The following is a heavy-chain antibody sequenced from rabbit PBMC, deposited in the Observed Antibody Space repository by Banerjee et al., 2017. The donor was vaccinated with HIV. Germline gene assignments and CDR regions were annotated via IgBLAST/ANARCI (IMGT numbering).Heavy chain of an antibody. CDR2: ISAGNGGTT. Sequence: QEQLEESGGDLVKPGRSLTLTCTASGFSFTSNPMCWVRQAPGKGLEWIACISAGNGGTTYYTNWPKGRFTISKTSSTTVTLQMTSLTAADTATYFCARDRAYTSAWYLDLWGPGTLVTVS. CDR3: ARDRAYTSAWYLDL. CDR1: GFSFTSNP. D-gene: IGHD4-1*01. V-gene: IGHV1S45*01. J-gene: IGHJ4*01.